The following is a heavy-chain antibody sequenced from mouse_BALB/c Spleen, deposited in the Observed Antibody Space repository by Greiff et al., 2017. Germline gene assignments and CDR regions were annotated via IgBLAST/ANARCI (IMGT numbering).Heavy chain of an antibody. CDR1: GFTFTDYY. Sequence: EVKLVESGGGLVQPGGSLRLSCATSGFTFTDYYMSWVRQPPGKALEWLGFIRNKANGYTTEYSASVKGRFTISRDNSQSILYLQMNTLRAEDSATYYCARDTGYYKYFDVWGAGTTVTVSS. D-gene: IGHD2-3*01. V-gene: IGHV7-3*02. CDR3: ARDTGYYKYFDV. CDR2: IRNKANGYTT. J-gene: IGHJ1*01.